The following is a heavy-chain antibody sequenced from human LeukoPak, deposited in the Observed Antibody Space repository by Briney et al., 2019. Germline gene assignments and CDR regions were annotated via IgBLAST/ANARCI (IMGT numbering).Heavy chain of an antibody. J-gene: IGHJ4*02. CDR3: TTIVTVVPNY. Sequence: PGGSLRLSCGASGFTFSNAWMSWVRQAPGKGLEWVGRIKSKTDGRTTDYAAPVKGGFTISRDDSKNTLYLQMNSLKTEDTAVYYCTTIVTVVPNYWGQGTLVTVSS. D-gene: IGHD4-23*01. CDR1: GFTFSNAW. CDR2: IKSKTDGRTT. V-gene: IGHV3-15*01.